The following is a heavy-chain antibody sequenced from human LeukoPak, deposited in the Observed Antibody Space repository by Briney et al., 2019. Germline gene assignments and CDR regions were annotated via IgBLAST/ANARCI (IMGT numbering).Heavy chain of an antibody. J-gene: IGHJ4*02. CDR3: AGTRSYFDY. CDR2: ISYDGSNK. Sequence: PGRSLRLSCAASGFTFSSYAMHWVRQAPGKWLEWVAVISYDGSNKYYADSVKGRFTISRDNSKNTLYLQMNSLRAEDTAVYYCAGTRSYFDYWGQGPRSPSPQ. CDR1: GFTFSSYA. V-gene: IGHV3-30*04. D-gene: IGHD2-2*01.